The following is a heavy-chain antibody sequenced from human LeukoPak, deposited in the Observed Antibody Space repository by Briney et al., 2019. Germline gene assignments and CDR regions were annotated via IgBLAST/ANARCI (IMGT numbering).Heavy chain of an antibody. CDR2: ISYDGSNK. V-gene: IGHV3-30*18. CDR3: AKVGPWIQLWPTRGYFDY. J-gene: IGHJ4*02. Sequence: GGSLRLSCAASGFTFSSYGMHWVRQAPGKGLEWVAVISYDGSNKYYADSVKGRFTISRDNSKNTLYLQMNSLRAEDTAVYYCAKVGPWIQLWPTRGYFDYWGQGTLVTVSS. D-gene: IGHD5-18*01. CDR1: GFTFSSYG.